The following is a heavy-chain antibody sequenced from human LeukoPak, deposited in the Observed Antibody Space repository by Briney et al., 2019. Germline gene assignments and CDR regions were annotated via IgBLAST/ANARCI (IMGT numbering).Heavy chain of an antibody. CDR3: ATGAIVYDY. V-gene: IGHV1-24*01. D-gene: IGHD3-9*01. Sequence: SEKVSCKVSGATLSQISIDWVTQAPGKGLEWMGSFGHQDGETIHAQKLQGRFNMTVDTPTDTAYMEKSTLMSEDTAVYYCATGAIVYDYWGQGTLVTVSS. CDR1: GATLSQIS. CDR2: FGHQDGET. J-gene: IGHJ4*02.